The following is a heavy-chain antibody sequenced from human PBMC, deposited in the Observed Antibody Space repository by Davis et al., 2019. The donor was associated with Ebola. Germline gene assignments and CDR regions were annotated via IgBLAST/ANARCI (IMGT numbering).Heavy chain of an antibody. D-gene: IGHD6-13*01. CDR1: GLTFSRSW. CDR3: AREGRSWFFDN. CDR2: IKEDGRDI. V-gene: IGHV3-7*01. Sequence: GESLKISCAASGLTFSRSWMNWVRQTPGKGLEWVANIKEDGRDIYYLDSVKGRFTISRDNTNNSLYLQMNSLRAEDTAVYYCAREGRSWFFDNWGQGALVAVSS. J-gene: IGHJ4*02.